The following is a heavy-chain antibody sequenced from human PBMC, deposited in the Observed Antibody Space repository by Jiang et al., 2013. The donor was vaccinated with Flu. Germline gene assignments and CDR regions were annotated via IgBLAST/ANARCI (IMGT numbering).Heavy chain of an antibody. CDR1: GYTFTSYD. J-gene: IGHJ1*01. CDR2: MNPNSGNT. V-gene: IGHV1-8*01. CDR3: ARVNYYDSSGYHDFQH. D-gene: IGHD3-22*01. Sequence: QLVESGAEVKKPGASVKVSCKASGYTFTSYDINWVRQATGQGLEWMGWMNPNSGNTGYAQKFQGRVTMTRNTSISTAYMELSSLRSEDTAVYYCARVNYYDSSGYHDFQHWGQGTLVTVSS.